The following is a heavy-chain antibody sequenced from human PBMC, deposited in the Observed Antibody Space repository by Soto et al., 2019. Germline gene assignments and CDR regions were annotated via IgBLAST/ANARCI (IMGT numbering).Heavy chain of an antibody. J-gene: IGHJ3*02. CDR3: ARDLAGYCSSGSCYSGAFDI. V-gene: IGHV1-18*01. Sequence: QVQLVQSGAEVKKPGASVKVSCKASGYTFTSYGISWVRQAPGQGLEWMGWISAYNGNTNYAQKLQGRVTMNTDKSTSTAYMELRSLRTDDTGVYYCARDLAGYCSSGSCYSGAFDIWGQGTMVTVSS. CDR2: ISAYNGNT. CDR1: GYTFTSYG. D-gene: IGHD2-15*01.